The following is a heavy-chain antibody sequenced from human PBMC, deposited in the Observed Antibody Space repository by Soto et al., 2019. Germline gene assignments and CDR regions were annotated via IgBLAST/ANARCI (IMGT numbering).Heavy chain of an antibody. CDR1: GGSISSGGHY. D-gene: IGHD5-18*01. V-gene: IGHV4-31*03. CDR3: ARGAAGYSYGYYLFDY. CDR2: IYYIGST. Sequence: QVQLQESGPGLVTPSQTLSLTCTVSGGSISSGGHYWSWIRQLPGKGLEWIGYIYYIGSTYYNPSLKSRLTILVDTSNNQFSLKLSSVTAADTAVYYCARGAAGYSYGYYLFDYWGQGTLVTVSS. J-gene: IGHJ4*02.